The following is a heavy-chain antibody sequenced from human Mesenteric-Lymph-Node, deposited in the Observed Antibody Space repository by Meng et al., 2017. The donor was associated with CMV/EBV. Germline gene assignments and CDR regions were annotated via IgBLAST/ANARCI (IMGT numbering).Heavy chain of an antibody. V-gene: IGHV4-34*01. CDR1: GGSFSAYY. Sequence: SETLSLTCAVYGGSFSAYYWSWIRQPPGKGLEWIGEINHSGSTNYNPSLKSRVTISVDTSKNQFSLKPSSVTAADTAVYYCARDVWQLVLYYYYGMDVWGQGTTVTVSS. CDR2: INHSGST. D-gene: IGHD6-6*01. CDR3: ARDVWQLVLYYYYGMDV. J-gene: IGHJ6*02.